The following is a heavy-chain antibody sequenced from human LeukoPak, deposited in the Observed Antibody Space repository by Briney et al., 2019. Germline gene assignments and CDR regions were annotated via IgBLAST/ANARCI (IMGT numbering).Heavy chain of an antibody. CDR3: ARLISAGGFDY. CDR2: IYHGGNT. D-gene: IGHD2-8*02. Sequence: SETLSLTCAVSGGSISSSNWWSWVRQPPGKGLEWIAEIYHGGNTNYNPSLKSRVTISVDKSKNQFSLKLSSVTAADTAVYYCARLISAGGFDYWGQGTLVTVSS. V-gene: IGHV4-4*02. CDR1: GGSISSSNW. J-gene: IGHJ4*02.